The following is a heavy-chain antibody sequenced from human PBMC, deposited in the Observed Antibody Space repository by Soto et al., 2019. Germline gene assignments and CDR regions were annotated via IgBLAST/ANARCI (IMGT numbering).Heavy chain of an antibody. J-gene: IGHJ4*02. Sequence: EVQLVESGGGLVQPGGSLRLSCAASGFTFSSYDMHWVRQATGKGLEWVSAIGTAGDTYYPGSVKGRFTISRENAKNSLYLQMNSLRAEDTAVYYCARGDGYNYVDYWGQGTLVTVSS. D-gene: IGHD5-12*01. CDR2: IGTAGDT. CDR1: GFTFSSYD. CDR3: ARGDGYNYVDY. V-gene: IGHV3-13*01.